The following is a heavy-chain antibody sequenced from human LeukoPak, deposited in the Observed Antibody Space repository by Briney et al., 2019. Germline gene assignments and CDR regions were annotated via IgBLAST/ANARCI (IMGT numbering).Heavy chain of an antibody. CDR3: AAEKPGTGTFLDY. CDR2: IYSGGST. CDR1: GFTASSDY. Sequence: GGSLRLSCVASGFTASSDYMSWVRQAPGKGLEWVSVIYSGGSTDYADSVRGRFTISRDKSNNTLYLQMNSLRAEDTAVYFCAAEKPGTGTFLDYWGPGTLVTVSS. J-gene: IGHJ4*02. D-gene: IGHD1-1*01. V-gene: IGHV3-53*01.